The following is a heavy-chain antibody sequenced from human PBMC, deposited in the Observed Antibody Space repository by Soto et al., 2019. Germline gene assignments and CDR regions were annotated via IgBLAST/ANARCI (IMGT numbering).Heavy chain of an antibody. CDR1: GYTFTGYY. V-gene: IGHV1-2*04. D-gene: IGHD3-10*01. CDR3: ARASYGSGSFPHFDP. J-gene: IGHJ5*02. CDR2: INPNSGGT. Sequence: ASVKVSCKASGYTFTGYYMHWVRQAPGQGLEWMGWINPNSGGTNYAQKFQGWVTMTRDTSISTAYMELSRLRSDDTAVYYCARASYGSGSFPHFDPWGQGTLVTVSS.